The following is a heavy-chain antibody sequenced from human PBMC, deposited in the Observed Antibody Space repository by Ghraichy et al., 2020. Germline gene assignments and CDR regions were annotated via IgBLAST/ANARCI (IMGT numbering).Heavy chain of an antibody. CDR2: IYYSGST. CDR1: GGSISSGDYY. J-gene: IGHJ4*02. CDR3: ARDGRITIFGVVRYFDY. D-gene: IGHD3-3*01. Sequence: SETLSLTCTVSGGSISSGDYYWSWIRQPPGKGLEWIGYIYYSGSTYYNPSLKSRVTISVDTSKNQFSLKLSSVTAADTAVYYCARDGRITIFGVVRYFDYWGQGTLVTVSS. V-gene: IGHV4-30-4*01.